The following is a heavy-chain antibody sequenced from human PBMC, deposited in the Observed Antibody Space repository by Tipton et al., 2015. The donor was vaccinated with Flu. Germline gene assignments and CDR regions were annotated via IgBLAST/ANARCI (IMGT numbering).Heavy chain of an antibody. Sequence: LRLSCTVSGGSISSSSYYWGWIRQPPGKGLEWIGSIYYSGSTYYNPSLKRRVTISVDTSKNQFSLKLSSVTAADTAVYYGARLRANYYDSSGYSDYWGQGTLVTVSS. CDR3: ARLRANYYDSSGYSDY. CDR1: GGSISSSSYY. D-gene: IGHD3-22*01. CDR2: IYYSGST. J-gene: IGHJ4*02. V-gene: IGHV4-39*07.